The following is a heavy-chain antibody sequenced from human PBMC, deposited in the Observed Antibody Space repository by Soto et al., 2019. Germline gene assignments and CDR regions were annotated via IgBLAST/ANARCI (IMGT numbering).Heavy chain of an antibody. V-gene: IGHV4-4*02. Sequence: SETLSLTCAVSSGSISSSNWWSWVRQPPGKGLEWIGEIYHSGSTNYNPSLKSRVTISVDKSKNQFSLKLSSVTAADTAVYYFGREGQPPDPYYYMDVGGKGPTVTVP. CDR2: IYHSGST. CDR3: GREGQPPDPYYYMDV. J-gene: IGHJ6*03. CDR1: SGSISSSNW.